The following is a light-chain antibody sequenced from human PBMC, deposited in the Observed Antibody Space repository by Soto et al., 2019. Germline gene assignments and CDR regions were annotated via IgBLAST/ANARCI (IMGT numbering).Light chain of an antibody. V-gene: IGKV3D-15*01. CDR1: QFVTSN. CDR2: DAS. J-gene: IGKJ2*01. Sequence: VLTHSPGTLSLSPGERGTLSCRASQFVTSNYLAWYQQKPGQAPRLLIYDASNRATGIPARFSGSGSGTEFTLTISSLQSEDFAVYYCQQYNNWPPYTFGQGTKVDIK. CDR3: QQYNNWPPYT.